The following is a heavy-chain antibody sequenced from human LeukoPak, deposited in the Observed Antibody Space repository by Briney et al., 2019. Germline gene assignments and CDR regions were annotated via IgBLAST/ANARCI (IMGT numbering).Heavy chain of an antibody. V-gene: IGHV3-7*01. CDR1: GFTFSRDW. Sequence: GSLRPSCVASGFTFSRDWMSWVRQAPGKGLEWVANIKEDGSAQYYADSVKGRFTNSRDNTKNSLYLQMNSLTAEDTAMYYCAKDGDGYHNWGQGALVTVSS. CDR3: AKDGDGYHN. D-gene: IGHD3-9*01. CDR2: IKEDGSAQ. J-gene: IGHJ4*02.